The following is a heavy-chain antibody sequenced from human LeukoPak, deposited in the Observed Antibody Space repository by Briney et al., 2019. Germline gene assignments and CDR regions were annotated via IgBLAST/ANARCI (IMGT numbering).Heavy chain of an antibody. CDR2: ITSRSTT. D-gene: IGHD7-27*01. V-gene: IGHV3-23*01. J-gene: IGHJ4*02. Sequence: GGSLRLSCAASGFIFSHYGMNWVRQAPGKGLEWVSGITSRSTTYYADSVKGRFTISRDNSKNMVWLQINSPTAEDTATYYCAKDGNWARFEDWGQGTLVTVSS. CDR1: GFIFSHYG. CDR3: AKDGNWARFED.